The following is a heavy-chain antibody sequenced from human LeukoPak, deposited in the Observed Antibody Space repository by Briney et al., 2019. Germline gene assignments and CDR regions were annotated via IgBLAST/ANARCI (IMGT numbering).Heavy chain of an antibody. CDR2: ISYDGSNK. D-gene: IGHD6-19*01. CDR3: ARGYSSGWYEGLDY. V-gene: IGHV3-30*04. Sequence: PGGSLRLCCAASGFTFSSYAMHWVRQAPGKGLEWVAVISYDGSNKYYADSVKGRFTISRDNSKNTLYLQMNSLRAEDTAVYYCARGYSSGWYEGLDYWGQGTLVTVSS. CDR1: GFTFSSYA. J-gene: IGHJ4*02.